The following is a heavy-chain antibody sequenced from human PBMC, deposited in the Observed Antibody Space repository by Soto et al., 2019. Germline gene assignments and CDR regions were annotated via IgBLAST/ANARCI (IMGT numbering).Heavy chain of an antibody. J-gene: IGHJ6*02. CDR2: IGTAGDT. D-gene: IGHD2-2*01. CDR3: ARVVPAAMRWNYYYYYGMDV. Sequence: GGSLRLSCAASGFTFSSYDMHWVRQATGKGLEWVSAIGTAGDTYYPGSVKGRFTISRENAKNSLYLQMNSLRAEDTAVYYCARVVPAAMRWNYYYYYGMDVWGQGTTVTVSS. V-gene: IGHV3-13*01. CDR1: GFTFSSYD.